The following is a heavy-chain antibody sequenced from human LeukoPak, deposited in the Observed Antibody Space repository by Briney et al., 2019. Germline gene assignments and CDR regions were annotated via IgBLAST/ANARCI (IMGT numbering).Heavy chain of an antibody. CDR2: ISGSGGST. Sequence: GGPLRLSCAASGFTFSSYAMSWVRQAPGKGLEWVSAISGSGGSTYYADSVKGRFTISRDNSKNTLYLQMNSLRAEDTAVYYCAKEEILRGGDPAYGMDVWGQGTTVTVSS. V-gene: IGHV3-23*01. J-gene: IGHJ6*02. CDR3: AKEEILRGGDPAYGMDV. CDR1: GFTFSSYA. D-gene: IGHD2-21*02.